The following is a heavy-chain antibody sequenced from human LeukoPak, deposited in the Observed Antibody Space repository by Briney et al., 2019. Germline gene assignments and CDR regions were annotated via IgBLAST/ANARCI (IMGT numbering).Heavy chain of an antibody. Sequence: ASVKVSCKASGYSFTDYDINWVRQATGQGLEWMGWMNPNSGNTGYAQKFQGRVTITRNTSISTAYMELSSLRSEDTAVYYCARGPRGYSPYYYYYYMDVWGKGTTVTVSS. CDR3: ARGPRGYSPYYYYYYMDV. J-gene: IGHJ6*03. CDR2: MNPNSGNT. V-gene: IGHV1-8*01. D-gene: IGHD2-15*01. CDR1: GYSFTDYD.